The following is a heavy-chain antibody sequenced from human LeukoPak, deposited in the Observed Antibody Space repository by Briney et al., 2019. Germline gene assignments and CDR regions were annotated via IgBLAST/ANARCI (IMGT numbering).Heavy chain of an antibody. CDR1: GFSFSSYS. V-gene: IGHV3-21*01. D-gene: IGHD6-19*01. CDR3: AREHVYSSGWYGH. CDR2: ISSSSSYI. J-gene: IGHJ4*02. Sequence: GGSLRLSCAASGFSFSSYSMNWVRQAPGKGLEWVSSISSSSSYIYYADSVKGRFTISRDNAKNSLYLQMNSLRAEDTAVYYCAREHVYSSGWYGHWGQGTLVTVSS.